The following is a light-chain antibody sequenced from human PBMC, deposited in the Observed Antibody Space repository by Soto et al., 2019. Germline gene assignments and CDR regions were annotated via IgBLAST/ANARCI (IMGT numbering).Light chain of an antibody. CDR1: SGHSSYA. J-gene: IGLJ2*01. V-gene: IGLV4-69*01. Sequence: QPVLTQSPSASASLGASVKLTCTLSSGHSSYAIAWHQQQSEKGPRYLMKLKSDGSHTKGDGIPDRFSGSSSGAERYLTIFSLQSEDEADYYCQTWGTGIQVFGGGTKLTVL. CDR3: QTWGTGIQV. CDR2: LKSDGSH.